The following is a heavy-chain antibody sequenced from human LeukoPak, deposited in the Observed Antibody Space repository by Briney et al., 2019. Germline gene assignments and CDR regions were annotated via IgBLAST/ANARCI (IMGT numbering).Heavy chain of an antibody. CDR1: GGSISSGDYY. V-gene: IGHV4-30-4*08. CDR3: ARGSTYYYDSSGYYVDY. Sequence: SQTLSLTCTVSGGSISSGDYYWSWLRQPPGKGLEWFGYIYYSGSTYYNPSLKSRVTISVDTSKNQFSLKLSSVTAADTAVYYCARGSTYYYDSSGYYVDYWGQGTLVTVSS. J-gene: IGHJ4*02. D-gene: IGHD3-22*01. CDR2: IYYSGST.